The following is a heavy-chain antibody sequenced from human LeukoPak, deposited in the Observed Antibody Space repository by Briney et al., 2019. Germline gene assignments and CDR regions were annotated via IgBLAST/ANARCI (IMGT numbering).Heavy chain of an antibody. Sequence: ESLKISCKVSGYSFTSYWIGWVRQMPGKGLEWMGIIYPGDSDTRYSPSFQGQVTISADKSISTAYLQWSSLKASDTAVYYCARHRGPVGSPREADYWGQGTLVTVSS. J-gene: IGHJ4*02. CDR2: IYPGDSDT. CDR1: GYSFTSYW. D-gene: IGHD1-26*01. CDR3: ARHRGPVGSPREADY. V-gene: IGHV5-51*01.